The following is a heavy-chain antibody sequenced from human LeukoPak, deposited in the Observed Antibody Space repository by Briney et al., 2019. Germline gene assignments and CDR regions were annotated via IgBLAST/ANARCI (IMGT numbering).Heavy chain of an antibody. Sequence: GGSLRLSCAASGFTFSSYAMSWVRQAPGKGLEWVSAISGSAVSTYYADSVKGRFTISRDNSKNTLYLQMDSLRAEDTAMYYCARQGRDFWSGYDGSSYYYYYMDVWGKGTTVTVSS. D-gene: IGHD3-3*01. V-gene: IGHV3-23*01. CDR3: ARQGRDFWSGYDGSSYYYYYMDV. CDR2: ISGSAVST. CDR1: GFTFSSYA. J-gene: IGHJ6*03.